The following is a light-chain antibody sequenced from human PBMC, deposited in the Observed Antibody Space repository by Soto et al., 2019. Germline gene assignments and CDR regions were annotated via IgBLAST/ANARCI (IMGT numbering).Light chain of an antibody. J-gene: IGKJ4*01. CDR3: QQYYSTPLT. CDR2: EAS. CDR1: QSSSSW. Sequence: DIQMTQSPSTLSASVGDRVTTXCRASQSSSSWLAWYQQKPGKAPKLLIYEASSLESGVPDRFSGSGSGTDFTLTISSLQAEDVAVYYCQQYYSTPLTFGGGTKVDI. V-gene: IGKV1-5*01.